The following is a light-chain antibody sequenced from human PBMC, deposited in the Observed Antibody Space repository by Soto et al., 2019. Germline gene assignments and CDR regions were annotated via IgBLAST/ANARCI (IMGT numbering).Light chain of an antibody. V-gene: IGKV3-20*01. CDR2: DVS. Sequence: EIVLTQSPGTLSLSPGERATLSCRASRSLSRSDLAWYQQKPGQAPRLLFYDVSNRATGIPDRFSGSGSGTDFSLTISRLQPEDIATYYCQQYENLPTFGQGTRLEI. J-gene: IGKJ5*01. CDR1: RSLSRSD. CDR3: QQYENLPT.